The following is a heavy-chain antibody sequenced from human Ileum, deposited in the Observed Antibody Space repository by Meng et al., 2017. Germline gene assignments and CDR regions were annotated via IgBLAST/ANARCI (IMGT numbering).Heavy chain of an antibody. J-gene: IGHJ4*02. CDR2: ISGSGGST. CDR1: GFTFSSYA. Sequence: GESLKISCAASGFTFSSYAMSWVRQAPGKGLEWVSAISGSGGSTYYADSVKGRFTISRDNSKNTLYLQMNSLRAEDTAVYYCAKDRSGSGSYYVDYWGQGRLVTVSS. CDR3: AKDRSGSGSYYVDY. D-gene: IGHD1-26*01. V-gene: IGHV3-23*01.